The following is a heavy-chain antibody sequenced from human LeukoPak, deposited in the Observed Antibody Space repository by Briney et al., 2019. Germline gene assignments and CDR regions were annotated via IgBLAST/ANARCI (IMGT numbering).Heavy chain of an antibody. J-gene: IGHJ4*02. V-gene: IGHV4-4*07. D-gene: IGHD3-3*01. CDR2: IYTSGST. CDR3: ARVGTDFWSGYTPYFDY. Sequence: PSETLSLTCTVSGGPISSYYWSWIRQPAGKGLEWIGRIYTSGSTNYNPSLKSRVTMSVDTSKNQFSLKLSSVTAADTAVYYCARVGTDFWSGYTPYFDYWGQGTLVTVSS. CDR1: GGPISSYY.